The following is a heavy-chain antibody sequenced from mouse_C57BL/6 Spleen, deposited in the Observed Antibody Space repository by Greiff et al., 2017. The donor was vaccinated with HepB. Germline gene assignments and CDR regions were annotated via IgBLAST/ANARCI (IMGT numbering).Heavy chain of an antibody. V-gene: IGHV1-4*01. CDR3: ARPYYGSNYFDY. D-gene: IGHD1-1*01. Sequence: VQLQRSGAELARPGASVKMSCKASGYTFTSYTMHWVKQRPGQGLEWIGYINPSSGYTKYNQKFKDKATLTADKSSSTAYMQLSSLTSEDSAVYYWARPYYGSNYFDYWGQGTTLTVTS. CDR1: GYTFTSYT. J-gene: IGHJ2*01. CDR2: INPSSGYT.